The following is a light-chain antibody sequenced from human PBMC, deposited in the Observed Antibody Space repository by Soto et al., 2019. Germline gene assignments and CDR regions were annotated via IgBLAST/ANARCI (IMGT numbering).Light chain of an antibody. CDR3: HQYGNSPGFT. Sequence: EIVLTQSPGTLSLSPGERATLSCRASQYISSRYLAWYQQKPGQAPRLLIFGTSSRATGIPDRFSGSGSGTDFTLTISRLEPEDFAVYFCHQYGNSPGFTFGGGTKVEIK. V-gene: IGKV3-20*01. CDR1: QYISSRY. J-gene: IGKJ4*01. CDR2: GTS.